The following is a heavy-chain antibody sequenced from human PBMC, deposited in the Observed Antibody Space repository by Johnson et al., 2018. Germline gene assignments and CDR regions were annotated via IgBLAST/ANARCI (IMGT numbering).Heavy chain of an antibody. J-gene: IGHJ4*02. D-gene: IGHD5-18*01. CDR2: FSAAINTA. Sequence: VQLVESGGGVVQPGRSLRLSCAASGFIFSSYGMSWVRQAPGKGLEWVSGFSAAINTAFYADSVRGRFTISRDTSKNTMYLQMNSLRAEDTAISYCAKRGYTSGNAGAYDYWGQGTLLTVSS. CDR3: AKRGYTSGNAGAYDY. CDR1: GFIFSSYG. V-gene: IGHV3-23*04.